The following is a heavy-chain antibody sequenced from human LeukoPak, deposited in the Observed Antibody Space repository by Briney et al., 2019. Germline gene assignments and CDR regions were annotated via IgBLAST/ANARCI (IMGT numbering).Heavy chain of an antibody. Sequence: GGSLRLSCAASGFTFSSYGMSWVRKAPGKGLEWVSAISGSGGSTYYADSVKGRFTISRDNSKNTLYLQMNSLRAEDTAVYYCAKDRGYSYGYFDYWGQGTLVTVSS. CDR2: ISGSGGST. D-gene: IGHD5-18*01. J-gene: IGHJ4*02. CDR3: AKDRGYSYGYFDY. CDR1: GFTFSSYG. V-gene: IGHV3-23*01.